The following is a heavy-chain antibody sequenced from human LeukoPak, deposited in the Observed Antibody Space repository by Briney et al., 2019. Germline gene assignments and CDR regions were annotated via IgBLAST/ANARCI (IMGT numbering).Heavy chain of an antibody. CDR2: IHYSGRT. V-gene: IGHV4-59*01. Sequence: SETLSPTCTVSGDSLGSYYWTWIRQPPGKGLEWIGYIHYSGRTNYNPSLKSRVTISVDTSKNQFSLKPSSVTAEDTAVYYCARGYDLWTQSLDYWGQGTLVTVSS. CDR3: ARGYDLWTQSLDY. J-gene: IGHJ4*02. CDR1: GDSLGSYY. D-gene: IGHD3-3*01.